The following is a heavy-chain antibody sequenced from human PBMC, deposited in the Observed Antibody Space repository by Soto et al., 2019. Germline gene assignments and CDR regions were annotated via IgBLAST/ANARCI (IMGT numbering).Heavy chain of an antibody. D-gene: IGHD2-2*01. J-gene: IGHJ6*02. CDR3: ARGIVVVPATLQYGMDV. V-gene: IGHV2-70*01. CDR1: GFSLSTSGMC. CDR2: IDWDDDK. Sequence: SGPTLVNPTQTLPLTCTFSGFSLSTSGMCVSWIRQPPGKALEWLALIDWDDDKYYSTSLKTRLTISKDTSKNQVVLTMTNMDPVDTATYYCARGIVVVPATLQYGMDVWGQGTTVTVSS.